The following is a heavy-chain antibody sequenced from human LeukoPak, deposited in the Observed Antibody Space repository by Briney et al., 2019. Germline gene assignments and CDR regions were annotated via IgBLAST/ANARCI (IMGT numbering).Heavy chain of an antibody. Sequence: SETLSLTCTVSGGSISSSSYYWGWIRQPPGKGLEWIGSIYYSGSTYYNPSLKSRVTISVATSKNQFSLKLSSVTAADTAVYYCARGGTMVRILFDYWGQGTLVTVSS. J-gene: IGHJ4*02. CDR3: ARGGTMVRILFDY. V-gene: IGHV4-39*07. CDR2: IYYSGST. CDR1: GGSISSSSYY. D-gene: IGHD3-10*01.